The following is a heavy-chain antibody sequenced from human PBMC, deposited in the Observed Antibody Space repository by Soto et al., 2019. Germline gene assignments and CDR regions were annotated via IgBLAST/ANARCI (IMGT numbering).Heavy chain of an antibody. CDR2: INHSGST. J-gene: IGHJ4*02. CDR3: ARGVDSSGPGFDYFDY. CDR1: GGSFSGYY. Sequence: QVQLQQWGAGLLKPSETLSLTCAVYGGSFSGYYWSWIRQPPGKGLEWIGEINHSGSTNYNPSLKSRVTISVDTSKNQFSLKLSSVTAADTAVYYCARGVDSSGPGFDYFDYWCQGTLVTVSS. V-gene: IGHV4-34*01. D-gene: IGHD6-19*01.